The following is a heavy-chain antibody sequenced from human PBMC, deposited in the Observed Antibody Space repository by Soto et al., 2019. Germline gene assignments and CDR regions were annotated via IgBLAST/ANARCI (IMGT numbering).Heavy chain of an antibody. V-gene: IGHV4-61*01. Sequence: PSETLSLTCTFSGGSVSSGSYYLSWIRQPPGKGLEWIGYIYYSGSTNYNPSLKSRVTISVDTSKNQFSLKLSSVTAADTAVYYCARDPDSNYYYYGMDVWGQGTTVTVSS. CDR3: ARDPDSNYYYYGMDV. J-gene: IGHJ6*02. D-gene: IGHD3-22*01. CDR1: GGSVSSGSYY. CDR2: IYYSGST.